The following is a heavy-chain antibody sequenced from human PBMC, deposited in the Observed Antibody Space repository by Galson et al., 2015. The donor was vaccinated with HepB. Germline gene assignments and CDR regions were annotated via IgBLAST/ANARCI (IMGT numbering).Heavy chain of an antibody. CDR2: IYSGGST. D-gene: IGHD4-17*01. CDR3: ARGGWDYGDYQKGDAFDI. CDR1: GFTVSSNY. J-gene: IGHJ3*02. Sequence: SLRLSCAASGFTVSSNYMSWVRQAPGKGLEWVSVIYSGGSTYYADSVKGRFTISRDNSKNTLYLQMNSLRAEDTAVYYCARGGWDYGDYQKGDAFDIWGQGTMVTVSS. V-gene: IGHV3-53*01.